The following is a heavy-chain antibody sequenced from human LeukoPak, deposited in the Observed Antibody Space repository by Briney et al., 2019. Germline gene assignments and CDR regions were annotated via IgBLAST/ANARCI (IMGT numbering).Heavy chain of an antibody. D-gene: IGHD2-2*01. CDR1: GFTFSSYA. Sequence: GGSLRLSCAASGFTFSSYAMSWVRQAPGKGLEWVSGISWNSGSIGYADSVKGRFTISRDNAKNSLYLQMNSLRAEDTALYYCAKDRRVVPAAMVSAFDIWGQGTMVTVSS. CDR2: ISWNSGSI. J-gene: IGHJ3*02. V-gene: IGHV3-9*01. CDR3: AKDRRVVPAAMVSAFDI.